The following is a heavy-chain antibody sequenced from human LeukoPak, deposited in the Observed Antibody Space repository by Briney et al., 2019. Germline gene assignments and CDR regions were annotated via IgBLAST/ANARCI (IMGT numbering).Heavy chain of an antibody. J-gene: IGHJ5*02. Sequence: ASVKDSCKASGYTFTGYYMHWVRPAPGQGLEWMAWIIPNSGGTNYAQKFQGRVTMTTDTSISTAYMELSRLRSDDTAVYYCARGIWFGELSRGRFDPWGQGTLVTVSS. CDR1: GYTFTGYY. CDR3: ARGIWFGELSRGRFDP. V-gene: IGHV1-2*02. CDR2: IIPNSGGT. D-gene: IGHD3-10*01.